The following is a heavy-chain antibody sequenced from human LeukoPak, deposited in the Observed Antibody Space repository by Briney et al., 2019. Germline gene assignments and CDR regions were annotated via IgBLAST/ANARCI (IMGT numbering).Heavy chain of an antibody. J-gene: IGHJ4*02. CDR1: GFTFSDYY. CDR3: ARDSTSSSWYQEVYFDY. Sequence: PGGSLRLSCVASGFTFSDYYMSWIRQAPGKGPEWVSYISSGSGTIYYADSVKGRFTISRDNAKNSLYLQMNSLRAEDTAVYYCARDSTSSSWYQEVYFDYWGQGTLVTVSS. CDR2: ISSGSGTI. D-gene: IGHD6-13*01. V-gene: IGHV3-11*01.